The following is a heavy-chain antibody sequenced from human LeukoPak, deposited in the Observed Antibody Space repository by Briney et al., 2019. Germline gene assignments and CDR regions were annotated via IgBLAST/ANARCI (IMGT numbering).Heavy chain of an antibody. V-gene: IGHV4-34*01. CDR1: SGSFSDYY. CDR2: INNSGIT. CDR3: ARMIRGVQSHLSWFDS. J-gene: IGHJ5*01. Sequence: PSETLSLTCAVYSGSFSDYYWCWIRQPPGKGLEWVGEINNSGITNYLPSLKSRATTSVETTKNKSSLMLTSVSAAGTPVYYSARMIRGVQSHLSWFDSWGQGTLVTVSS. D-gene: IGHD3-10*01.